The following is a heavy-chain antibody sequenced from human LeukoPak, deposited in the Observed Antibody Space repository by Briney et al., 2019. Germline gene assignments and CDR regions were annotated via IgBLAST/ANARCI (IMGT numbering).Heavy chain of an antibody. D-gene: IGHD6-6*01. CDR1: GYTFTGYY. Sequence: ASVKVSCKASGYTFTGYYMHWARQAPGQGLEWMGWINPNSGGTNYAQKFQGRVTMTRDTSISTAYMELSRLRSDDTAVYYCARVFEYSSSWDNWFDPWGQGTLVTVSS. J-gene: IGHJ5*02. CDR3: ARVFEYSSSWDNWFDP. V-gene: IGHV1-2*02. CDR2: INPNSGGT.